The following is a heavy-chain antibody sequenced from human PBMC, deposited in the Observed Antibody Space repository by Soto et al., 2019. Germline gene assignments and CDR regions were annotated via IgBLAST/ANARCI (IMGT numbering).Heavy chain of an antibody. D-gene: IGHD1-1*01. Sequence: GGSLRLSCVASGFTFSTVAMTWVRQAPGKGLEWVSSISDNGGNTDYADSVRGRFTLSRDNSENTLYLQMNHLKAEDTAVYYCAKLYWNPRYFDYWGQGARVTVSS. CDR2: ISDNGGNT. V-gene: IGHV3-23*01. CDR1: GFTFSTVA. J-gene: IGHJ4*02. CDR3: AKLYWNPRYFDY.